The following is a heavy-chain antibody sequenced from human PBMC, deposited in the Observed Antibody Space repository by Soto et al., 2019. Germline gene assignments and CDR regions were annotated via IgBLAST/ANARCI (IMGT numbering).Heavy chain of an antibody. Sequence: QVQLQESGPGLVKPSQTLSLTCTVSGGSISSGGYYWSWIRQHPGKGLEWIGYIYYSGSTYYNPSLKSRVTISVDTSKNQFSLKLSSVTAADTAVYYCAREVSGDGYNGAFDIWGQGTMVTVSS. D-gene: IGHD5-12*01. CDR2: IYYSGST. V-gene: IGHV4-31*03. CDR1: GGSISSGGYY. J-gene: IGHJ3*02. CDR3: AREVSGDGYNGAFDI.